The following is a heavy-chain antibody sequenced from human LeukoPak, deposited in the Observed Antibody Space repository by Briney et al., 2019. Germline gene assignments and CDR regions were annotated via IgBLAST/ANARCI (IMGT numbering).Heavy chain of an antibody. Sequence: SGGSLRLSCAASGFTFRSYWMSWVRQAPGKGLEWVANINQDGSEKYYVDSVKGRFTISRDNAKNSLYLQMNSLRAEDMAVYYCARDDILTGPSDYWGQGTLVTVSS. CDR1: GFTFRSYW. D-gene: IGHD3-9*01. J-gene: IGHJ4*02. CDR2: INQDGSEK. CDR3: ARDDILTGPSDY. V-gene: IGHV3-7*01.